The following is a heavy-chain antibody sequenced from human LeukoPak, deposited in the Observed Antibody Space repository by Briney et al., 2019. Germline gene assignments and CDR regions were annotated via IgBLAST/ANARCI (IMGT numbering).Heavy chain of an antibody. D-gene: IGHD2-15*01. J-gene: IGHJ4*02. Sequence: SETLSLTCAVYGGSFSGYYWSWIRQPPGKGLEWIGEINHSGSTNYNPSLKSRVTISVDTSKNQFSLKLSSVTAADTAVYHCARTRRTLRFLDYWGQGTLVTVSS. V-gene: IGHV4-34*01. CDR3: ARTRRTLRFLDY. CDR1: GGSFSGYY. CDR2: INHSGST.